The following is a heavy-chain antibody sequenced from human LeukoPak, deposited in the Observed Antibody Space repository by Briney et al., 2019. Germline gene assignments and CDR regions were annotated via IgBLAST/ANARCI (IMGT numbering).Heavy chain of an antibody. V-gene: IGHV1-2*02. J-gene: IGHJ5*02. Sequence: ASVKVSCKASGYTFTGYNMHWVRQAPGQGLEWMGWINPNSGGTNYAQKFQGRVTMTRDTSISTAYMELSRLRSDDTAVYYCARVRPSVVVPAAIYWFDPWGQGTPVTVSS. CDR1: GYTFTGYN. D-gene: IGHD2-2*01. CDR2: INPNSGGT. CDR3: ARVRPSVVVPAAIYWFDP.